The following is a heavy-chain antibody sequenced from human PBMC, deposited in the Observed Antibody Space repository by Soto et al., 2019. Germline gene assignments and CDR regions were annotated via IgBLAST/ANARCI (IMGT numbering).Heavy chain of an antibody. Sequence: SETLSLTCTVCVGSISSYYWSWIRQPPGKGLEWIGYIYYSGSTNYNPSLKSRVTISVDTSKNQFSLKLSSVTAADTAVYYCARDLGDAFDIWGQGTMVTVSS. CDR3: ARDLGDAFDI. D-gene: IGHD3-16*01. CDR1: VGSISSYY. V-gene: IGHV4-59*01. J-gene: IGHJ3*02. CDR2: IYYSGST.